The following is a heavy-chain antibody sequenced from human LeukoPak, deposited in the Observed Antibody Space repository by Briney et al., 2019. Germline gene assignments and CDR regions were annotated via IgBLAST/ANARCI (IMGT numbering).Heavy chain of an antibody. CDR1: GGSFSGYY. CDR3: ARAPYYYGSGSYYVNWFDP. D-gene: IGHD3-10*01. Sequence: PSETLSLTCAVYGGSFSGYYWSWIRQPPGKGLEWIGEINHSGSTNYNPSLKSRVTISVDTSKNQFSLKLSSVTAADTAVYYCARAPYYYGSGSYYVNWFDPWGQGTLVTVSS. V-gene: IGHV4-34*01. J-gene: IGHJ5*02. CDR2: INHSGST.